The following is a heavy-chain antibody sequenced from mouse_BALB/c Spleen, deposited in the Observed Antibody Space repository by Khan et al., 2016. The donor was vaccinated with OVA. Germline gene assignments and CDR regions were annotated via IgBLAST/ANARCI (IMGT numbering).Heavy chain of an antibody. V-gene: IGHV9-3-1*01. CDR2: INTYTGEP. CDR1: GYTFTNYG. CDR3: ARSYYYAMDY. Sequence: QIQLVQSGPELKKPGEIVKISCKASGYTFTNYGMNWVKQAPGKGLKWMGWINTYTGEPTYADDFKGRFAFSLETSASTAYLQINNLKNEDTAIYFCARSYYYAMDYWGQGTSVTVSS. J-gene: IGHJ4*01.